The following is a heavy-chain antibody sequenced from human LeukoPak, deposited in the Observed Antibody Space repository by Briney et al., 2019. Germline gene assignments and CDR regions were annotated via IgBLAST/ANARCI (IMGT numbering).Heavy chain of an antibody. CDR3: ARVVPGTGFFY. V-gene: IGHV3-21*01. D-gene: IGHD2-8*02. CDR2: ISSSSSHI. CDR1: GFTFTDYW. Sequence: PGGSLRLSCAVSGFTFTDYWMHWVRQAPGKGLEWVSSISSSSSHIYYADSVKGRFTISRDNAKNSLYLQMNSLRAEDTAVYYCARVVPGTGFFYWGQGTLVTVSS. J-gene: IGHJ4*02.